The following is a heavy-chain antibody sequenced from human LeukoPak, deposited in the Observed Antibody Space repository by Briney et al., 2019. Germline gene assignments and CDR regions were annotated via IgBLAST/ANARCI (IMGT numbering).Heavy chain of an antibody. D-gene: IGHD6-19*01. J-gene: IGHJ4*02. Sequence: GGSLRLSCAASGFTFSSYSMSWVRQAPGKGLEWVSAISGSGGSTYYADSVKGRFTISRDNSKNTLYLQMNSLRAEDTAVYYCAKPYGQWLVLTYFDYWGQGTLVTVSS. CDR2: ISGSGGST. CDR3: AKPYGQWLVLTYFDY. CDR1: GFTFSSYS. V-gene: IGHV3-23*01.